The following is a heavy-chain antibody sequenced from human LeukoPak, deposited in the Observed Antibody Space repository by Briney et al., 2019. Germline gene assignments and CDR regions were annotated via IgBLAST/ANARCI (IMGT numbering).Heavy chain of an antibody. Sequence: ASVKVSCKASGYIFTSYDINWVRQATGQGLEWMGWMNPNSGNTGYAQKFQGRVAITRNTSISTAYMELSSLRSEDTAVYYCARGSSFLYYYYYMDVWGKGTTVTVSS. CDR1: GYIFTSYD. J-gene: IGHJ6*03. D-gene: IGHD6-13*01. V-gene: IGHV1-8*03. CDR3: ARGSSFLYYYYYMDV. CDR2: MNPNSGNT.